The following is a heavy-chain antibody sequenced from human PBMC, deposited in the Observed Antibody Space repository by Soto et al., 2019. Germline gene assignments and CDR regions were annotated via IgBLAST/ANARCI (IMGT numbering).Heavy chain of an antibody. J-gene: IGHJ5*02. CDR3: ARDRPRIVVIPAARAGWFDP. V-gene: IGHV3-7*01. CDR2: IKQDGSEK. Sequence: GGSLRLSCAASGFTFSSYWMSWVRQAPGKGLEWVANIKQDGSEKYYVDSVKGRFTISRDNAKNSLHLQMNSLRAEDTAVYYCARDRPRIVVIPAARAGWFDPWGQGTLVTVSS. CDR1: GFTFSSYW. D-gene: IGHD2-2*01.